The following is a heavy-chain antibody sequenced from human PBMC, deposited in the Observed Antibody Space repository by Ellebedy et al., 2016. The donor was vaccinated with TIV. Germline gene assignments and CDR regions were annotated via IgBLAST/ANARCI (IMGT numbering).Heavy chain of an antibody. Sequence: GESLKISXAASGFTSNTFDMHWVRQATGKGLEWVSAISPTGDTFYSGSVRGRFTISRETAKNSFYLQMNSLRDGDTAVYYCARQFTAYSYSFDIWGQGTMVTVSP. CDR2: ISPTGDT. J-gene: IGHJ3*02. CDR3: ARQFTAYSYSFDI. D-gene: IGHD5-18*01. V-gene: IGHV3-13*01. CDR1: GFTSNTFD.